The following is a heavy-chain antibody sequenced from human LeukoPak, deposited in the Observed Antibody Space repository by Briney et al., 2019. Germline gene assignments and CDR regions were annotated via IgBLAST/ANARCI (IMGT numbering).Heavy chain of an antibody. CDR3: AKKGLNWGWPHAFDI. CDR1: GFSFNSYA. V-gene: IGHV3-23*01. J-gene: IGHJ3*02. Sequence: PGGSLRLSCAASGFSFNSYAMSWVRQAPGKGLEWVSGISATGGSTYHADSVKGRFTFSRDNSKNTLYLQMNNLRAEDTAVYYCAKKGLNWGWPHAFDIWGQGTMVTVSS. D-gene: IGHD7-27*01. CDR2: ISATGGST.